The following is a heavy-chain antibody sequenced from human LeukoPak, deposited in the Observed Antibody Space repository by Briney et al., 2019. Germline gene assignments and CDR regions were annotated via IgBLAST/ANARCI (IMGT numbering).Heavy chain of an antibody. CDR3: ARSVPIVW. V-gene: IGHV3-23*01. D-gene: IGHD2-21*01. J-gene: IGHJ4*02. CDR1: GFTFSSYA. CDR2: ISGSGGST. Sequence: GGSLRLSCAASGFTFSSYAMSWVRQAPGKGLQWVSGISGSGGSTYYADSVKGRFTISRDNAKNSLYLQMNSLRAEDTAVYYCARSVPIVWWGQGTLVTVSS.